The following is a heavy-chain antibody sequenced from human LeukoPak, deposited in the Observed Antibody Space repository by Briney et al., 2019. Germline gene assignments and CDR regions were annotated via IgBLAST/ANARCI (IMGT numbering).Heavy chain of an antibody. Sequence: SETLSLTCTVSGGSINNSSYYWGWIRQPPGKGLEWIGSIYYSGSTYYNPSLKSRVTISIDTSKNQFSLKLSSVTAADTAVYYCARIYDSSGYYFDYWGQGTLVTVSS. CDR3: ARIYDSSGYYFDY. CDR1: GGSINNSSYY. D-gene: IGHD3-22*01. J-gene: IGHJ4*02. CDR2: IYYSGST. V-gene: IGHV4-39*07.